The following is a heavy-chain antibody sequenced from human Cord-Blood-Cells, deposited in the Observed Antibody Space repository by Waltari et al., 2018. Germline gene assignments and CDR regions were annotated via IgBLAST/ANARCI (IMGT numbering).Heavy chain of an antibody. Sequence: QVQLQESGPGLVKPSQTLSLTCTVSGGSISSGSYYWSWIRQPAGKGLEWIGYIYTSEGTNYNPSRKSRVTISVETSKNQFSLKLSSVTAADTAVYYCARVYNWNYYFDYWGQGTLVTVSS. CDR2: IYTSEGT. V-gene: IGHV4-61*09. CDR3: ARVYNWNYYFDY. J-gene: IGHJ4*02. D-gene: IGHD1-7*01. CDR1: GGSISSGSYY.